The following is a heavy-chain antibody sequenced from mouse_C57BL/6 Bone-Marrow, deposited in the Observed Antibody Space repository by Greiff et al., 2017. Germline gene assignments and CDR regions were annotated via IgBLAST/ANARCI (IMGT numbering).Heavy chain of an antibody. D-gene: IGHD3-1*01. CDR2: IDPENGDT. J-gene: IGHJ2*01. Sequence: EVKVVESGAELVRPGASVKLSCTASGFNIKDDYMHWVKQRPEQGLEWIGWIDPENGDTEYASKFQGKATITADTSSNTAYLQLSSLTSEDTAVYYCTTGLYFDYWGQGTTLTVSS. V-gene: IGHV14-4*01. CDR3: TTGLYFDY. CDR1: GFNIKDDY.